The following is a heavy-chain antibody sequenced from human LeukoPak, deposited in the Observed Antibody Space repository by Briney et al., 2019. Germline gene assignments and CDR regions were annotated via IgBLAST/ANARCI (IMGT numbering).Heavy chain of an antibody. D-gene: IGHD2-2*01. CDR3: ARRRLGLLYFFDY. V-gene: IGHV4-30-2*01. Sequence: SQTLSLTCTVSGGSISSGGYYWSWIRQPPGKGLEWIGYIYHSGSTYYNPSLKSRVTISVDRSKNQFSLKLSSVTAADTAIYYCARRRLGLLYFFDYWGQGTLVTVSS. J-gene: IGHJ4*02. CDR2: IYHSGST. CDR1: GGSISSGGYY.